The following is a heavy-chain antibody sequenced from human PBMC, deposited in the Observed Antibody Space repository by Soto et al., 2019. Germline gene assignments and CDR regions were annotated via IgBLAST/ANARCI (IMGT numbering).Heavy chain of an antibody. CDR2: IYPGDSDA. J-gene: IGHJ6*02. CDR3: ARYQRVGVTARYNYYGRDV. CDR1: GYSFTRYW. D-gene: IGHD1-26*01. V-gene: IGHV5-51*01. Sequence: PGEPLKNSCAGSGYSFTRYWIDWVRQMPGKGMEWMGIIYPGDSDARSSPSVQGEVIVSADKATGTAYLQWSSLKASDTAMYYCARYQRVGVTARYNYYGRDVGGQGTTVTVSS.